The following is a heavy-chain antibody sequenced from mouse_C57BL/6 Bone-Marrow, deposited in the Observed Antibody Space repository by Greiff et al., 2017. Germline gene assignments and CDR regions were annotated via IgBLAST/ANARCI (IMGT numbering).Heavy chain of an antibody. D-gene: IGHD1-1*01. V-gene: IGHV5-6*01. CDR1: GFTFSSYG. Sequence: EVNLVESGGDLVKPGGSLKLSCAASGFTFSSYGMSWVRQTPDKRLEWVATISSGGSYTYYPDSVKGRFTISRDNAKNTLYLQMSSLKSEDTAMYYCARLYYGSSLAWFAYWGQGTLVTVSA. CDR3: ARLYYGSSLAWFAY. CDR2: ISSGGSYT. J-gene: IGHJ3*01.